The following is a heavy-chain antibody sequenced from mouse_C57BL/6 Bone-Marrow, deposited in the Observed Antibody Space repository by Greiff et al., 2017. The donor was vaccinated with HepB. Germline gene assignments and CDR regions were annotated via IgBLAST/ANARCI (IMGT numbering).Heavy chain of an antibody. CDR2: IDPETGGT. CDR3: TRLGSTPFAY. D-gene: IGHD1-1*01. J-gene: IGHJ3*01. CDR1: GYTFTDYE. Sequence: QVQLQQSGAELVRPGASVTLSCKASGYTFTDYEMHWVKQTPVHGLAWIGAIDPETGGTAYNQKFKGKAILTADKSSSTAYMELRSLTSEDSAVYYCTRLGSTPFAYWGQGTLVTVSA. V-gene: IGHV1-15*01.